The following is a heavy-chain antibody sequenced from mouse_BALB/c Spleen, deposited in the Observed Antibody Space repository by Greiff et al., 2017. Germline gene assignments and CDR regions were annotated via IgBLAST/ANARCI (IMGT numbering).Heavy chain of an antibody. D-gene: IGHD2-1*01. V-gene: IGHV1S81*02. CDR1: GYTFTSYY. CDR2: INPSNGGT. Sequence: VKLQQSGAELVKPGASVKLSCKASGYTFTSYYMYWVKQRPGQGLEWIGEINPSNGGTNFNEKFKSKATLTVDKSSSTAYMQLSSLTSEDSAVYYCTRGRSTDPYYYAMDYWGQGTSVTVSS. CDR3: TRGRSTDPYYYAMDY. J-gene: IGHJ4*01.